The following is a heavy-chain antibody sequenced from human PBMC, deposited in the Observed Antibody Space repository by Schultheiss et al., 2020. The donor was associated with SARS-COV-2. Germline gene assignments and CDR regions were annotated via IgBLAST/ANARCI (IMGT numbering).Heavy chain of an antibody. Sequence: GGSLRLSCAASGFTFSSYSMNWVRQAPGKGLEWVSYISSSSSTIYYADSVKGRFTISRDNAKNTLYLQMNSLRAEDTAVYYCAKVRGATTVSEYFQHWGQGTLVTVSS. CDR2: ISSSSSTI. CDR1: GFTFSSYS. CDR3: AKVRGATTVSEYFQH. V-gene: IGHV3-48*01. D-gene: IGHD1-26*01. J-gene: IGHJ1*01.